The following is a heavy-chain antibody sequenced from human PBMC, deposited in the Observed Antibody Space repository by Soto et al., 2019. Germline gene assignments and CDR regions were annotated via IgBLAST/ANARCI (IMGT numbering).Heavy chain of an antibody. V-gene: IGHV1-69*01. CDR3: ARELRGDGYEPGLFDY. D-gene: IGHD5-12*01. J-gene: IGHJ4*02. CDR2: IIPIFGTA. Sequence: QVQLVQSGAEVKKPGSSVKVSCKASGGTFSSYAISWVRQAPGQGLEWLGGIIPIFGTANYAQKFQGRVTITADESTSTAYMELSSLRTEDTAVYYCARELRGDGYEPGLFDYWGQGTLVTVSS. CDR1: GGTFSSYA.